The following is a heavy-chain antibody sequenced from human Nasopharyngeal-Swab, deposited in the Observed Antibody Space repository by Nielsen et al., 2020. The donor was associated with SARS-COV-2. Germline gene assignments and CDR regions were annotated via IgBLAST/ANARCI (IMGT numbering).Heavy chain of an antibody. J-gene: IGHJ3*02. Sequence: GGSLRLSCTTSGFTFGDYAMSWFRQASGKGPEWVGFIRSKTYGGAPEYAASVKGRFTISRDGAESIAYLQMNSLETEDTGVYYCARSVGSFYGQGAFDIWGQGTMVTVSS. D-gene: IGHD1-26*01. CDR3: ARSVGSFYGQGAFDI. V-gene: IGHV3-49*01. CDR1: GFTFGDYA. CDR2: IRSKTYGGAP.